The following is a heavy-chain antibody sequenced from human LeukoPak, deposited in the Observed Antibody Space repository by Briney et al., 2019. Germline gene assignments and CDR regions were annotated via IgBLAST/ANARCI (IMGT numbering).Heavy chain of an antibody. D-gene: IGHD6-13*01. CDR2: IGYDGTDK. CDR1: GFTFSYYG. V-gene: IGHV3-30*02. J-gene: IGHJ4*02. CDR3: ARDLTYNSWYYFDS. Sequence: GGSLRLSCAATGFTFSYYGMHWVRQAPGKGLEWVTFIGYDGTDKYYADSVKGRFTISRDNSKNTLSLHMNSLRAEDTAVYYCARDLTYNSWYYFDSWGQGTLVTVSS.